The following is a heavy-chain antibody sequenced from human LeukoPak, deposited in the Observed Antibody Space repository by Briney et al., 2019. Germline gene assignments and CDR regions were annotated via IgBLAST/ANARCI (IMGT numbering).Heavy chain of an antibody. V-gene: IGHV4-38-2*02. CDR3: AREDIVVVVVGTPDAFDI. J-gene: IGHJ3*02. D-gene: IGHD2-15*01. CDR1: GFTFSSYG. Sequence: GSLRLSCAASGFTFSSYGMSWIRQPPGKGLEWIGSIYHSGSTYYNPSLRSRVTISMDTSKNQFSLRLNSVTAADTAVYYCAREDIVVVVVGTPDAFDIWGQGTMVTVSS. CDR2: IYHSGST.